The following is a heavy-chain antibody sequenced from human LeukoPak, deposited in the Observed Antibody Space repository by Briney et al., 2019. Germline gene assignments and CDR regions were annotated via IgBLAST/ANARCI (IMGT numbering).Heavy chain of an antibody. D-gene: IGHD4-17*01. CDR1: GFPFSSHA. CDR2: ISGSGGRT. Sequence: GGSLRLSCAGSGFPFSSHAMGWVRQVPGKGLEWVSSISGSGGRTYYANSVKGRFTISRDNSKNTLYLQMNSLRAEDTAVYYCATTVTTRVDYWGQGTLVTVSS. J-gene: IGHJ4*02. CDR3: ATTVTTRVDY. V-gene: IGHV3-23*01.